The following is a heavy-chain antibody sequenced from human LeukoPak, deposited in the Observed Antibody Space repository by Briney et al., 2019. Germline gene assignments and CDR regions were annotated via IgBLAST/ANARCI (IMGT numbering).Heavy chain of an antibody. D-gene: IGHD3-10*01. Sequence: ASVKVSCKASGYTFTSYYMQWVRQAPGQGREWMGIINPSGGSTSYAQKFQGRGTMTRDTSTSTVYMELSSLRSEDTAVYYCARDYGSGGPVDYWGQGTLVTVSS. CDR1: GYTFTSYY. CDR3: ARDYGSGGPVDY. J-gene: IGHJ4*02. V-gene: IGHV1-46*01. CDR2: INPSGGST.